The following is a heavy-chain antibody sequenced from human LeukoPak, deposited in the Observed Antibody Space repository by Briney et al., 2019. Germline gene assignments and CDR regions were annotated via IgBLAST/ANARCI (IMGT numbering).Heavy chain of an antibody. CDR3: ARHEQYYDFWSGYYRPDASDI. CDR1: GGSISSSSYH. Sequence: SKTLSLTCTVSGGSISSSSYHWGSIRQPPGKGLDWIGSIYYSGSTYYNPSLKSRVTISVDTSKNQFSLKLSSVTAADTAVYCCARHEQYYDFWSGYYRPDASDIWGQGTMVTVSS. J-gene: IGHJ3*02. V-gene: IGHV4-39*01. D-gene: IGHD3-3*01. CDR2: IYYSGST.